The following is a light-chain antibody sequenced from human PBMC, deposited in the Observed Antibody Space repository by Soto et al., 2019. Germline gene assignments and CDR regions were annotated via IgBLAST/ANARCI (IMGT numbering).Light chain of an antibody. Sequence: QSALTQPASVSGSPGQSITISCTGTSGDVGGYNYVSWYQQHPGKAPKLMIYEVSNRPSGVSNRFSGSKSGNTASLTISGLQAEDEADYYCSSYTGSSTLGVFGGGTKLTVL. CDR2: EVS. J-gene: IGLJ2*01. V-gene: IGLV2-14*01. CDR3: SSYTGSSTLGV. CDR1: SGDVGGYNY.